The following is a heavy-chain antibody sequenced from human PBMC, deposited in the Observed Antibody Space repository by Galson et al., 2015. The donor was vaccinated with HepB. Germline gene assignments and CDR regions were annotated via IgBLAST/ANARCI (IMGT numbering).Heavy chain of an antibody. CDR3: ARDQGYCSGTSCPNWFDS. D-gene: IGHD2-2*01. CDR2: ISTSGSYI. Sequence: SLRLSCAASGFTFSNYGMHWVRQAPGKGLEWVSSISTSGSYISYADSVKGRFTISRDNAKNSLSLQMDSLRAEDTAVYYCARDQGYCSGTSCPNWFDSWGQGTLVTVPS. J-gene: IGHJ5*01. CDR1: GFTFSNYG. V-gene: IGHV3-21*01.